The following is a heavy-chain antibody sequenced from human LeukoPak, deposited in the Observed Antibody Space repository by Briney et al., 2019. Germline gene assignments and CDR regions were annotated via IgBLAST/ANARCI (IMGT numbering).Heavy chain of an antibody. CDR1: GGSISSYY. J-gene: IGHJ4*02. CDR2: VYYSGS. CDR3: ARFRYTTGTTDD. V-gene: IGHV4-59*08. Sequence: SETLSLTCTVSGGSISSYYWSWIRQSPGKGLEWIGYVYYSGSKYNPSLKSRVTISGDTSKNQFSLKLSSVTAADTAVYYCARFRYTTGTTDDWGQGTLVTVSS. D-gene: IGHD1-1*01.